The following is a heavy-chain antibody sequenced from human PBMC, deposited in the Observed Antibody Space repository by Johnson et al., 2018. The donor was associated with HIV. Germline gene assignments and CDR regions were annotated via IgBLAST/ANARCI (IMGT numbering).Heavy chain of an antibody. CDR1: GFTVSSNY. V-gene: IGHV3-66*03. CDR2: IYSGGST. J-gene: IGHJ3*02. CDR3: AREWELLGSAFDI. D-gene: IGHD1-26*01. Sequence: MQLVESGGGLIQPGGSLRLSCAASGFTVSSNYMSWVRQAPGKGLEWVSVIYSGGSTYSADSVKGGFTISSYNSKNNLYLQMNSLRAEDTAVYYCAREWELLGSAFDIWGQGTMVTVSS.